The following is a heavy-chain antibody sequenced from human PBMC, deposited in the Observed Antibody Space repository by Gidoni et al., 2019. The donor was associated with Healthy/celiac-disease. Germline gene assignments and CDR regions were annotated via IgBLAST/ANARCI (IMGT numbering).Heavy chain of an antibody. CDR3: ARGRSRFVEWLEY. CDR2: INHSGST. V-gene: IGHV4-34*01. J-gene: IGHJ4*02. D-gene: IGHD3-3*01. CDR1: GGSFSGYY. Sequence: QVQLQQWGAGLLKPSETLSLTCAVYGGSFSGYYWSWIRQPPGKGLEWIGEINHSGSTNYNPSLKSRVTISVDTSKNQFSLKLSSVTAADTAVYYCARGRSRFVEWLEYWGQGTLVTVSS.